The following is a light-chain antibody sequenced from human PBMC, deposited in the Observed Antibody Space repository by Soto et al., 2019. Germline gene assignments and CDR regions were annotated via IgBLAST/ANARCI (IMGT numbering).Light chain of an antibody. V-gene: IGKV3-15*01. J-gene: IGKJ4*01. Sequence: EKVMTQSPAALSVSPGERATLSCRASQSVNSNLAWYQQKPGQAPRHLLYGASTRATGIPARFSGSASRTEFTLTISGLQSEDSAGYCCQRYNDCPLTFGGGTKVEIK. CDR3: QRYNDCPLT. CDR1: QSVNSN. CDR2: GAS.